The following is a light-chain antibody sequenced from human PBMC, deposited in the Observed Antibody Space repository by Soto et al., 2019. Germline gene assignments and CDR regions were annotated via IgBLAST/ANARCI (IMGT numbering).Light chain of an antibody. CDR1: QSVSSN. V-gene: IGKV3-15*01. CDR3: QQYRSWPRT. Sequence: EIVMTQSPATLSVSPGERATLSCRASQSVSSNLAWYQQKPGQAPRLLIYGASTRATGIPARFSGSGSGTDFTLTISRLEPEDFAVYYCQQYRSWPRTFGQGTKVDIK. CDR2: GAS. J-gene: IGKJ1*01.